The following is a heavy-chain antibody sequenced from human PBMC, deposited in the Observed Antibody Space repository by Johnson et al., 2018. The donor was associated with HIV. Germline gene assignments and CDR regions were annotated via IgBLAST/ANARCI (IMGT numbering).Heavy chain of an antibody. CDR1: GFTVSSNY. V-gene: IGHV3-53*01. CDR3: ARGDMFSRTWPEAFDI. J-gene: IGHJ3*02. CDR2: IYSGRST. D-gene: IGHD3-10*02. Sequence: VQLVEFGGGLIQPGGSLRLSCAASGFTVSSNYMSGVRQAPGKSLEWVSVIYSGRSTYYADSVTGRFSISRDNSKNTLYLQMNSLRAEDTAVYYCARGDMFSRTWPEAFDIWGQGRVVTVSS.